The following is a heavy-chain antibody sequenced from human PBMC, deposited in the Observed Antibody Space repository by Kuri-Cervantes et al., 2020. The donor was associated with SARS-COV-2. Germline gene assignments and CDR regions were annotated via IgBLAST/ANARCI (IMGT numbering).Heavy chain of an antibody. CDR3: ARDIHSSGWPGWFDP. J-gene: IGHJ5*02. D-gene: IGHD6-19*01. CDR2: IYTSGST. CDR1: GASINDYY. Sequence: GSLRLSCTVSGASINDYYWTWIRQPAGKGLEWIGRIYTSGSTNYNPSLKSRVTISVDTSKNQFSLKLSSVTAADTAVYYCARDIHSSGWPGWFDPWGQGTLVTVYS. V-gene: IGHV4-4*07.